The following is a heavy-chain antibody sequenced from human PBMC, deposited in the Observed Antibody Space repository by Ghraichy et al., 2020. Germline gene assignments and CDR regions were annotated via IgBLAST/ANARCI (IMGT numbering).Heavy chain of an antibody. CDR2: IRYDGSNK. D-gene: IGHD6-13*01. CDR1: GFSFSIYG. Sequence: GGSLRLSCAASGFSFSIYGIHWVRQAPGKGLEWVAFIRYDGSNKYYADSVKGRFTISRDNSKNTLYLHMNTLRVEDTAVYYCATQYSSTLSYYFDYWGPGTLVTVSS. V-gene: IGHV3-30*02. J-gene: IGHJ4*02. CDR3: ATQYSSTLSYYFDY.